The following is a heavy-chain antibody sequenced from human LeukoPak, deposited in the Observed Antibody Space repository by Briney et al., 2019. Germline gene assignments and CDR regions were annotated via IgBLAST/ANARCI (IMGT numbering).Heavy chain of an antibody. J-gene: IGHJ4*02. Sequence: SETLSLTCTVSGGSISSGSYYWSWIRQPAGKGLEWIGRIYTSGSTNYNPSLKSRVTISVDTSKNQFSLKLSSVTAADTAVYHCARGLAAAAHDYWGQGTLVTVSS. V-gene: IGHV4-61*02. CDR1: GGSISSGSYY. D-gene: IGHD6-13*01. CDR2: IYTSGST. CDR3: ARGLAAAAHDY.